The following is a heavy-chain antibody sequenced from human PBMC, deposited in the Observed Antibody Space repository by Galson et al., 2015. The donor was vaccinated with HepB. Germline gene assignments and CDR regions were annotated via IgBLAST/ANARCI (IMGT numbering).Heavy chain of an antibody. CDR2: TYYRSKWYN. J-gene: IGHJ6*02. Sequence: CAISGDSVSSISAAWNWIRQSPSRGVEGLGRTYYRSKWYNDYAVSVKRRITINPDTSKNQFSLQLNSVTPEDTAVYYCARFEKQQLVQETVRSGLPYYYYYGMDVWGQGTTVTVSS. CDR3: ARFEKQQLVQETVRSGLPYYYYYGMDV. V-gene: IGHV6-1*01. D-gene: IGHD6-13*01. CDR1: GDSVSSISAA.